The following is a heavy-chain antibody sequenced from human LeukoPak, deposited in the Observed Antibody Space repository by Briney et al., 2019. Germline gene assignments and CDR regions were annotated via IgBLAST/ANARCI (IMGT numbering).Heavy chain of an antibody. V-gene: IGHV3-21*01. CDR2: ISSSSSYI. CDR3: ARDAWGSYRQHDY. D-gene: IGHD3-16*02. J-gene: IGHJ4*02. Sequence: GGSLRLSCAASGFTFSSYSMNWVRQAPGKGLEWVSSISSSSSYIYYADSVKGRFTISRDNAKNSLYLQMNSLRAEDTAVCYCARDAWGSYRQHDYWGQGTLVTVSS. CDR1: GFTFSSYS.